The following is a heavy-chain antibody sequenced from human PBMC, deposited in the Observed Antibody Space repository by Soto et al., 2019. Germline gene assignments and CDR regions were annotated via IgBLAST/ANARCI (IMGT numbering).Heavy chain of an antibody. CDR2: INAGNGNT. V-gene: IGHV1-3*01. D-gene: IGHD6-19*01. Sequence: QVQLVQSGAEVKKPGASVKVSCKASGYTFTSYAMHWVRQAPGQRLEWMGWINAGNGNTKYSQKFQGRVTITRDTAASTAYMELSSLRSEDTAVYYCARDRGAVAGKHWYFDLWGRGTLVTVSS. CDR1: GYTFTSYA. J-gene: IGHJ2*01. CDR3: ARDRGAVAGKHWYFDL.